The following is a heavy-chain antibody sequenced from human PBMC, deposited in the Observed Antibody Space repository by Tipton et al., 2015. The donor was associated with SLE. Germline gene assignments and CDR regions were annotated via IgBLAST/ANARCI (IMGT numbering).Heavy chain of an antibody. CDR2: INHSGST. D-gene: IGHD2-15*01. J-gene: IGHJ3*02. CDR3: ARNRGSGQQAAFEI. CDR1: GGSFSGYY. V-gene: IGHV4-34*01. Sequence: TLSLTCAVYGGSFSGYYWSWIRQPPGKGLEWIGEINHSGSTHYNPSLKSRVIISVDTSKNQLSLKLNSVTAADTTMYYCARNRGSGQQAAFEICGQGTMVTVSS.